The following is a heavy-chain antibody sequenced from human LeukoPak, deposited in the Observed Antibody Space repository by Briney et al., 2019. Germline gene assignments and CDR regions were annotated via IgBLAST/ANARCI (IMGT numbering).Heavy chain of an antibody. Sequence: GGSLRLSCAASGFTFSNYRMHWVRQAPGKGLVWVSRINSDGSSTSYADSVKGRFTISRDNAKNTLYLQMNSLRAEDTAVYYCAIAVAGEVEDYGMDVWGQGTTVTVSS. CDR1: GFTFSNYR. J-gene: IGHJ6*02. CDR3: AIAVAGEVEDYGMDV. D-gene: IGHD6-19*01. V-gene: IGHV3-74*01. CDR2: INSDGSST.